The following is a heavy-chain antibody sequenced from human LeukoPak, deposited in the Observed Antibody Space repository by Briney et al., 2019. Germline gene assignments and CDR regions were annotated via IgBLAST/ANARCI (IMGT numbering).Heavy chain of an antibody. D-gene: IGHD4-17*01. Sequence: KPSETLSLTCAVYGETFSGFYWSWIRQPPGKGLEWIGEINYSGSTNYNPSLKSRVTISVDTSKNQFSLNLNSVTAADTAVYYCARISTVTHHFDYWGQGMLVTVSS. CDR3: ARISTVTHHFDY. J-gene: IGHJ4*02. CDR1: GETFSGFY. V-gene: IGHV4-34*01. CDR2: INYSGST.